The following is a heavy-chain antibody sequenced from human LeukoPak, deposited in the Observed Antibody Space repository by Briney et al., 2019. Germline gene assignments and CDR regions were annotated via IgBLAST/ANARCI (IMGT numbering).Heavy chain of an antibody. CDR1: GYTFTSYG. Sequence: SVKVSCKASGYTFTSYGISWVRQAPGQGLEWMGRIIPIFGTANYAQKFQGRVTITTDESTSTAYMELSSLRSEDTAVYYCARVGHNWNDVNWFDPWGQGTLVTVSS. V-gene: IGHV1-69*05. J-gene: IGHJ5*02. D-gene: IGHD1-20*01. CDR3: ARVGHNWNDVNWFDP. CDR2: IIPIFGTA.